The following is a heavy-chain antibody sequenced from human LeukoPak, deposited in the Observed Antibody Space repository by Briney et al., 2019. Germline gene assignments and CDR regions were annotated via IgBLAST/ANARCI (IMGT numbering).Heavy chain of an antibody. CDR1: GFTFSSYA. J-gene: IGHJ4*02. CDR2: ISYDGSNK. Sequence: GGSLRLSYAASGFTFSSYAMHWGRQAPGKGLEWVAVISYDGSNKYYADSVKGRFTISRDNSKNTLYLQMNSLRAEDTAVYYCARDQEGEGYCSSTSCPTYLDYWGQGTLVTVSS. V-gene: IGHV3-30-3*01. CDR3: ARDQEGEGYCSSTSCPTYLDY. D-gene: IGHD2-2*01.